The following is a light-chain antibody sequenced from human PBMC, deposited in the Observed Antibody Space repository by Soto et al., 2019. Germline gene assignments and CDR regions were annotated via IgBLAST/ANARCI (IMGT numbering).Light chain of an antibody. CDR1: QDIGNY. V-gene: IGKV1-33*01. Sequence: DIQMTQSPSSLSASVGDRVTIACQANQDIGNYLNWYQQKPGKAPRLLIYDASNLEIGVPSRFSGSVSGTDFTFTISTRQPEDIAIFYCKQKNTLPPYTFGQGPKVELK. J-gene: IGKJ2*01. CDR3: KQKNTLPPYT. CDR2: DAS.